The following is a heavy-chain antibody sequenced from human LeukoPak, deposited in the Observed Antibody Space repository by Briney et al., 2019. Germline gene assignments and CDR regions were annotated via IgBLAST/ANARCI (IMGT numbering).Heavy chain of an antibody. V-gene: IGHV4-59*11. CDR2: IYYSGST. Sequence: PSETLSLTCTVSGGSISSHYWSWIRQPPGKGLEWIGYIYYSGSTNYNPSLKSRVTMSVDTSKNQFSLKLSSVTAADTAVYYCARDGGGYSYGPRDWYFDLWGRGTLVTVSS. CDR1: GGSISSHY. D-gene: IGHD5-18*01. CDR3: ARDGGGYSYGPRDWYFDL. J-gene: IGHJ2*01.